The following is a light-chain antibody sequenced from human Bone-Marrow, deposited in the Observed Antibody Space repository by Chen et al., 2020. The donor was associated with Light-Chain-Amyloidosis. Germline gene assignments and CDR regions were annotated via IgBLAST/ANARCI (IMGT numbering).Light chain of an antibody. J-gene: IGLJ3*02. V-gene: IGLV3-21*02. CDR3: QVCDRSSDRPV. CDR2: DDS. Sequence: SYVLTHPSSVSVAPGQTATIACGGNNIGSTSVHWYQQTPGQAPLLVVYDDSDRHSGIPERLSGSNSGNTATRPSSSVEDGDEADYYCQVCDRSSDRPVFGGGTKLTVL. CDR1: NIGSTS.